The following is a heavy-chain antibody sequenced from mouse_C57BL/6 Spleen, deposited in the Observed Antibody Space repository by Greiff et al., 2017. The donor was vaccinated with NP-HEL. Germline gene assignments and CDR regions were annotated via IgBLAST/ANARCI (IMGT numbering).Heavy chain of an antibody. V-gene: IGHV5-17*01. J-gene: IGHJ3*01. CDR1: GFTFSDYG. D-gene: IGHD1-1*01. Sequence: EVQVVESGGGLVKPGGSLKLSCAASGFTFSDYGMHWVRQAPEKGLEWVAYISSGSSTIYYADTVKGRFTISRDNAKNTLFLQMTSLRSEDTAMYYCARASYYGSSYAWFAYWGQGTLVTVSA. CDR2: ISSGSSTI. CDR3: ARASYYGSSYAWFAY.